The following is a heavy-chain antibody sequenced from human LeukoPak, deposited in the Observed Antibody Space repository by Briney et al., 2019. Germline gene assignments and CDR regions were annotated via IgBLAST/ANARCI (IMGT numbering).Heavy chain of an antibody. CDR3: ARNHYYDSSGSDY. V-gene: IGHV3-11*01. J-gene: IGHJ4*02. CDR1: GFTFSDYY. D-gene: IGHD3-22*01. CDR2: ISSSGSTI. Sequence: GGSLRPSCAASGFTFSDYYMSWIRQAPGKGLEWVSYISSSGSTIYYADSVKGRFTISRDNAKNSLYLQMNSLRAEDTAVYYCARNHYYDSSGSDYWGQGTLVTVSS.